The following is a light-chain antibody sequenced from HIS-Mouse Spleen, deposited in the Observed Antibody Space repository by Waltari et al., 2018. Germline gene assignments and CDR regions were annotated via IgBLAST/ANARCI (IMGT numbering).Light chain of an antibody. J-gene: IGLJ1*01. Sequence: QSALTQPASVSGSPGQSITISCTGTSSDVGGYNYVSWYQQHPGKAPKLMIYDVSNRPSWVCNRFSGSKSGNTASLTISGLQAEDEADYYCSSYTSSSTLVFGTGTKVTVL. V-gene: IGLV2-14*03. CDR3: SSYTSSSTLV. CDR1: SSDVGGYNY. CDR2: DVS.